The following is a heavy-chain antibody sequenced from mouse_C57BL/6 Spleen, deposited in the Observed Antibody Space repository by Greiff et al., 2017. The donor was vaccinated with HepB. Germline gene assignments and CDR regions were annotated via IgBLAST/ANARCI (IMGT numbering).Heavy chain of an antibody. CDR2: ISSGSSTI. CDR1: GFTFSDYG. V-gene: IGHV5-17*01. CDR3: ARGITTVVAGVDY. J-gene: IGHJ2*01. D-gene: IGHD1-1*01. Sequence: DVKLVESGGGLVKPGGSLKLSCAASGFTFSDYGMHWVRQAPEKGLEWVAYISSGSSTIYYADTVKGRFTISRDNAKNTLFLQMTSLRSEDTAMYYCARGITTVVAGVDYWGQGTTLTVSS.